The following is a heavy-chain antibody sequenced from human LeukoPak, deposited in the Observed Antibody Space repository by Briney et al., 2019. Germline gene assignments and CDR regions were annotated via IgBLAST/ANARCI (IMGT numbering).Heavy chain of an antibody. V-gene: IGHV3-23*01. CDR1: GFTFSSYV. CDR3: ATTLLRASTYMDV. D-gene: IGHD1-1*01. J-gene: IGHJ6*03. Sequence: PGGSLRLSCAASGFTFSSYVMSLVRQAPGKGLEWVSGISGSGGSTYYGDSVKGRFTISRDNSKNTLYLQMNSLRAEDTAVYYCATTLLRASTYMDVWGKGTTVSVSS. CDR2: ISGSGGST.